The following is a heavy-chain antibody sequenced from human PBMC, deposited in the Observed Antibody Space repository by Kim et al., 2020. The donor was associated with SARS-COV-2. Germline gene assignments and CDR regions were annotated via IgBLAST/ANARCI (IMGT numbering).Heavy chain of an antibody. D-gene: IGHD6-19*01. CDR2: IIPIFGTA. V-gene: IGHV1-69*13. CDR1: GGTFSSYA. CDR3: TFRGGSSGPAGSHDY. J-gene: IGHJ4*02. Sequence: SVKVSCKASGGTFSSYAISWVRQAPGQGLEWMGGIIPIFGTANYAQKFQGRVTITADESTSTAYMELSSLRSEDTAVYYCTFRGGSSGPAGSHDYWGQGTLVTVSS.